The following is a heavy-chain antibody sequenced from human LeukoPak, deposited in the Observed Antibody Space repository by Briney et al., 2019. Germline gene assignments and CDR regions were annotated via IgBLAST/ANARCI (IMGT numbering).Heavy chain of an antibody. J-gene: IGHJ4*02. V-gene: IGHV4-39*07. Sequence: SQTLSLTCTVSGGSISSGSYYWSWVRQPPGKGLEWIGEINHSGSTNYNPSLKSRITISVDTSKNQFSLQLSSVTAADTAVYYCARAKGYFDWLFLHNSRVKGYYFDYWGQGTLVTVSS. CDR3: ARAKGYFDWLFLHNSRVKGYYFDY. D-gene: IGHD3-9*01. CDR2: INHSGST. CDR1: GGSISSGSYY.